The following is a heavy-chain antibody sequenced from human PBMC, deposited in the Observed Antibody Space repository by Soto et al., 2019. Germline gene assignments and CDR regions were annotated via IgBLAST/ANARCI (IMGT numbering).Heavy chain of an antibody. CDR3: ASRAVALFPWHYYAF. Sequence: PGGSLRLSCAASGFIVSSNNMNWVRQAPGKGLEWVSVIYSGGTTYYADSVKGRFSISRDSSENTVYLQMNSLSVEDTAVYYCASRAVALFPWHYYAFWGQGTLVTVSS. J-gene: IGHJ4*02. CDR2: IYSGGTT. V-gene: IGHV3-53*01. D-gene: IGHD6-19*01. CDR1: GFIVSSNN.